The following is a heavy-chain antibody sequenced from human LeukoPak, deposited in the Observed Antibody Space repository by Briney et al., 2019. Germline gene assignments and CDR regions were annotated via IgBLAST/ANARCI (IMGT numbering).Heavy chain of an antibody. CDR3: ATRSLTVRGAPSHDY. CDR2: INPSGGST. V-gene: IGHV1-46*01. Sequence: GASVKVSCKASGYTFTSYYMHWVRQAPGQGLEWMGIINPSGGSTSYAQKFQGRVTMTRDTSTSTVYMELSSLRSEDTAVYYCATRSLTVRGAPSHDYWGQGTLVTVSS. CDR1: GYTFTSYY. J-gene: IGHJ4*02. D-gene: IGHD3-10*01.